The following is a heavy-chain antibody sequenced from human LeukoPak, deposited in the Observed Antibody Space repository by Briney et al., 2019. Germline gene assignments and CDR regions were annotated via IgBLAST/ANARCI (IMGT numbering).Heavy chain of an antibody. J-gene: IGHJ4*02. V-gene: IGHV4-34*08. CDR2: INHSGST. D-gene: IGHD3-10*01. Sequence: GSLRLSCAASGFTFDDYGMSWIRQPPGKGLEWIGEINHSGSTNYNPSLKSRVTISVDTSKNQFSLKLSSVTAADTAVYYCAFLFRGNSYWGQGTLVTVSS. CDR1: GFTFDDYG. CDR3: AFLFRGNSY.